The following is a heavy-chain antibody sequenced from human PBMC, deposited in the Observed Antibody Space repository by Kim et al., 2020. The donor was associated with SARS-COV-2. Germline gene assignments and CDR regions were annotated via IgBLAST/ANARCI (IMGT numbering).Heavy chain of an antibody. CDR2: VNSGGDST. D-gene: IGHD3-3*01. Sequence: GGSLRLSCAASGFTFSSYWMHWVRQVPGKGLMWVSRVNSGGDSTAYADSVMGRFTISRDNAKNTLYLQMDSLRAEDTAVYYCAREGAEWHDAFDTWGQGTMVTVSA. CDR1: GFTFSSYW. CDR3: AREGAEWHDAFDT. V-gene: IGHV3-74*03. J-gene: IGHJ3*02.